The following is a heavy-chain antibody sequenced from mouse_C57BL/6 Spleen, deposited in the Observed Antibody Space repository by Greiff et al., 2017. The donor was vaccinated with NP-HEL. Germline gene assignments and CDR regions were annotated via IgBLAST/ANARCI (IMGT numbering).Heavy chain of an antibody. CDR2: ISDGGSYT. Sequence: EVMLVESGGGLVKPGGSLKLSCAASGFTFSSYAMSWVRQTPEKRLEWVATISDGGSYTYYPDNVKGRFTISRDNAKNNLYLQMSHLKSEDTAMYYCARDGLYYYGSSLAWFAYWGQGTLVTVSA. CDR3: ARDGLYYYGSSLAWFAY. CDR1: GFTFSSYA. V-gene: IGHV5-4*01. J-gene: IGHJ3*01. D-gene: IGHD1-1*01.